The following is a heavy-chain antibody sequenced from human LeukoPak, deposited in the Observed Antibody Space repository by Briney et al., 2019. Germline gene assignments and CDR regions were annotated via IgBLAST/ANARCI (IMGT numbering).Heavy chain of an antibody. CDR1: GGSISSYY. J-gene: IGHJ4*02. Sequence: SETLSLTCTVSGGSISSYYWSWIRQPPGKGLEWIGYIYYSGSTNYNPSLKSRVTISVDTSKNQFSLRLSSVTAADTAVYYCARGFRGPNFDYWGQGTLVTVSS. D-gene: IGHD3-10*01. CDR2: IYYSGST. V-gene: IGHV4-59*08. CDR3: ARGFRGPNFDY.